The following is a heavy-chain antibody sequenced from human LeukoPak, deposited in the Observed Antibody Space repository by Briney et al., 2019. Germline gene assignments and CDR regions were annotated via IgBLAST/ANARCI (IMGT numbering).Heavy chain of an antibody. D-gene: IGHD3-9*01. CDR2: IYYSGST. J-gene: IGHJ4*02. Sequence: PSGTLSLTCAVSGGSISSGGYYWSWIRQHPGKGLEWIGYIYYSGSTYYNPSLKSRVTISVDTSKNQFSLKLSSVTAADTAVYYCARGGGLRYFDWLWGQGTLVTVSS. CDR3: ARGGGLRYFDWL. V-gene: IGHV4-31*11. CDR1: GGSISSGGYY.